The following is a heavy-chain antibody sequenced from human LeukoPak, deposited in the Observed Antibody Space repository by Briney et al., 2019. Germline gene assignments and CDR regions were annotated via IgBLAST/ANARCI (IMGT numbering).Heavy chain of an antibody. CDR1: GGSISSYY. J-gene: IGHJ5*02. Sequence: SETLSLTCTVSGGSISSYYWSWIRQPPGKGLEWIGYIYYSGSTNYNPSLKSRVTISVDTSKNQFSLKLSSVTAADTAVYYCARNGGQQLHPGLDPWGQGTLVTVSS. D-gene: IGHD6-13*01. V-gene: IGHV4-59*12. CDR2: IYYSGST. CDR3: ARNGGQQLHPGLDP.